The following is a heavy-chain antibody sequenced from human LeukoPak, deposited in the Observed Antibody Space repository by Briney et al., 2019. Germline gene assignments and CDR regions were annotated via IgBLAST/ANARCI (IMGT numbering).Heavy chain of an antibody. J-gene: IGHJ3*02. Sequence: SETLSLTCGVSGGSVSSISYFWGWIRQPPGKGLQWIGSIYYSGSAYYNPSLQSRVAVSVDTSRNQFSLKLTSVTAADTAVYYCARRPSWPSTSAFDIWGRGTMVTVSP. D-gene: IGHD2-2*01. V-gene: IGHV4-39*01. CDR3: ARRPSWPSTSAFDI. CDR1: GGSVSSISYF. CDR2: IYYSGSA.